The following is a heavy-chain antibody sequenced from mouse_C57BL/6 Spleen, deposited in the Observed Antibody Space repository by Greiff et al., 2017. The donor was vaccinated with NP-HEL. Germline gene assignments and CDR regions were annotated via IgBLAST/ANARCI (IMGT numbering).Heavy chain of an antibody. Sequence: QVQLKESGAELARPGASVKLSCKASGYTFTSYGISWVKQRTGQGLEWIGEIYPRSGNTYYNEKFKGKATLTADKSSSTAYMELRSLTSEDSAVYFCARGGDGYSWFAYWGQGTLVTVSA. CDR1: GYTFTSYG. CDR2: IYPRSGNT. J-gene: IGHJ3*01. CDR3: ARGGDGYSWFAY. D-gene: IGHD2-3*01. V-gene: IGHV1-81*01.